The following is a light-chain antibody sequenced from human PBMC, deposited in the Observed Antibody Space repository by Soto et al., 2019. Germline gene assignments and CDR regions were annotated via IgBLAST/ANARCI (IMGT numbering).Light chain of an antibody. J-gene: IGLJ1*01. V-gene: IGLV2-23*01. CDR1: SSDAGSSNF. CDR3: CSFPGTSTLYV. Sequence: QSALTQPASVSGSPGQSLTISCTGTSSDAGSSNFVSWYQQHPGKAPKLIIYEGSRRPSGVSGRFSGSKSGNAASLTISGLQAEDEADYYCCSFPGTSTLYVFGSGTKLTVL. CDR2: EGS.